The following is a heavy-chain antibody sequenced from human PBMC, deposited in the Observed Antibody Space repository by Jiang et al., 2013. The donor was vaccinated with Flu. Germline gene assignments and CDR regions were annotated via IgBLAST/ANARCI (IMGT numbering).Heavy chain of an antibody. J-gene: IGHJ4*02. V-gene: IGHV5-51*01. Sequence: SCKGSGYSFTATGSAGCADAGKGLEWMGIIYPGDSDTRYSPSFQGQVTISADKSISTAYLQWSSLKASDTAMYYCARHLDTSDYWGQGTLVTVSS. CDR1: GYSFTATG. CDR2: IYPGDSDT. CDR3: ARHLDTSDY.